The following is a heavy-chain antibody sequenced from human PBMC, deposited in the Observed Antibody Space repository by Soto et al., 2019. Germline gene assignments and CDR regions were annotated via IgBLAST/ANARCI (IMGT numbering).Heavy chain of an antibody. J-gene: IGHJ5*02. V-gene: IGHV1-18*01. CDR2: ISAYNGNT. CDR3: ARDEGYKWNYGGSWFDP. CDR1: GYTFTSYG. Sequence: QVQLVQSGAEVKKPGASVKVSCKASGYTFTSYGISWVRQAPGQGLEWMGWISAYNGNTNYAQKLQGRVTMTTDTSTSTAYMELRSLRYDDTAVYYCARDEGYKWNYGGSWFDPWGQGTLVTVSS. D-gene: IGHD1-7*01.